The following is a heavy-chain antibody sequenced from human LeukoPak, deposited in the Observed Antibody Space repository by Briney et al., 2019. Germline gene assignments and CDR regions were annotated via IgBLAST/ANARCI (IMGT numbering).Heavy chain of an antibody. CDR1: GFTFSSYS. CDR2: ISSSSSTI. D-gene: IGHD6-13*01. J-gene: IGHJ6*03. Sequence: GGSLRLSCAASGFTFSSYSMNWVRQAPGKGLEWVSYISSSSSTIYYADSVKGRFTISRDNAKNSLYLQMNSLRAEDTAVYYCARDLRGHSSSWLYYMDVWGKGTTVTVSS. V-gene: IGHV3-48*01. CDR3: ARDLRGHSSSWLYYMDV.